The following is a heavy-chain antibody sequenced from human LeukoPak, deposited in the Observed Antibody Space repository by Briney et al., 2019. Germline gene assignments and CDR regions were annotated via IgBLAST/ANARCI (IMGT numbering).Heavy chain of an antibody. CDR1: GYSFSNYW. D-gene: IGHD3-10*01. V-gene: IGHV5-51*03. CDR2: IYPDDSNT. J-gene: IGHJ3*02. Sequence: GESLKISCKGSGYSFSNYWIAWVRQMPGKGLEWMGIIYPDDSNTRYSPSFQGQVTISADKSISIASLQWSSLKASDTAMYYCAISNLWFGELDAFGIRREGTQATVSS. CDR3: AISNLWFGELDAFGI.